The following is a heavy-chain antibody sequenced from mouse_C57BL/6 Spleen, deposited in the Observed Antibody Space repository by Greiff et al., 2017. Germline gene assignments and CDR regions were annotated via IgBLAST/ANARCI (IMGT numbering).Heavy chain of an antibody. CDR1: GYTFTDYN. V-gene: IGHV1-18*01. J-gene: IGHJ2*01. CDR2: INPNNGGT. D-gene: IGHD1-1*01. Sequence: VQLQQSGPELVKPGASVKIPCKASGYTFTDYNMDWVKQSHGKSLEWIGDINPNNGGTIYNQKFKGKATLTVDKSSSTAYMELRSLTSEDTAVYYCARNYYGSSYEDYFDYWGQGTTLTVSS. CDR3: ARNYYGSSYEDYFDY.